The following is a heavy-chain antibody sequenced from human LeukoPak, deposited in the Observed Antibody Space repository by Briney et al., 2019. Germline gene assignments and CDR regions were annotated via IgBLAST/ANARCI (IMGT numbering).Heavy chain of an antibody. Sequence: SQTLSLTCTVSGGSISSGAYYWSWIRQPPGKGLEWIGYIYYSGSTYYNPSLKSRVTISVDTSKNQFSLKLSSVTAADTAVYYCARDRGSGYFFDYWGQGTLVTVSS. D-gene: IGHD3-22*01. CDR3: ARDRGSGYFFDY. CDR2: IYYSGST. J-gene: IGHJ4*02. V-gene: IGHV4-30-4*08. CDR1: GGSISSGAYY.